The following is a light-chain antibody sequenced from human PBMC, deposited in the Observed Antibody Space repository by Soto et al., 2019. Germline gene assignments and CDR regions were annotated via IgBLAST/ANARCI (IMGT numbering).Light chain of an antibody. CDR3: QKYFSYPLT. CDR1: QGISNH. V-gene: IGKV1-8*01. CDR2: TAS. J-gene: IGKJ4*01. Sequence: AIRMTQSPSSFSASTGDRVTITCRASQGISNHLAWYQVKPGKVPRLLIYTASYLESGVPSRFSGSGSGTDFTLTISSLQSEDFAVYYCQKYFSYPLTFGGGTKVDIK.